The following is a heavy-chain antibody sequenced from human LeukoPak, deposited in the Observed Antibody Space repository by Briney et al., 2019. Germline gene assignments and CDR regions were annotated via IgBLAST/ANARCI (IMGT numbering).Heavy chain of an antibody. Sequence: TSETLSLTCTVSGGSISSSSYYWGWIRQPPGKGLEWIGSIYYSGSTYYNPSLKSRVTISVDTSKNQFSLKLSSVTAADTAVYYCARGAGYCSSTSCYRRRSYYYYGMDVWGQGTTVTVSS. CDR2: IYYSGST. CDR3: ARGAGYCSSTSCYRRRSYYYYGMDV. V-gene: IGHV4-39*07. D-gene: IGHD2-2*02. J-gene: IGHJ6*02. CDR1: GGSISSSSYY.